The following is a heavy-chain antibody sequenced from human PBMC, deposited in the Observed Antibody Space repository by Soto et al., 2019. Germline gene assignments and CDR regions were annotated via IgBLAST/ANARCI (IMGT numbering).Heavy chain of an antibody. CDR1: RGALSSYA. CDR3: AGAGSREINRGDFDI. D-gene: IGHD4-17*01. J-gene: IGHJ3*02. Sequence: QVQLVQSGAEVKQPGSSVKVSCKASRGALSSYAITWVRQAPGQGLDWMGRVIPIYGTPNYAQKFQGRLSPTVDASKSTAYLKLSGLRAEDTAVYFGAGAGSREINRGDFDIWGQGTMVAVSS. V-gene: IGHV1-69*18. CDR2: VIPIYGTP.